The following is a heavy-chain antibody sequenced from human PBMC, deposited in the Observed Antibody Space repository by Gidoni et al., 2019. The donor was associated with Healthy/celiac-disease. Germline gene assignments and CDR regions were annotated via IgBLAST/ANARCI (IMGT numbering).Heavy chain of an antibody. V-gene: IGHV1-8*01. J-gene: IGHJ6*03. CDR1: GYTFTSYD. CDR3: ARGEYSSSDYYYHDYMDV. D-gene: IGHD6-6*01. Sequence: QLPLVQSEAAVTNPGASVNVSCQASGYTFTSYDINWVRQATGQGLEWMGWMTPNSGNTGYAKKFQGRVTMTRNTSISIDYMELSSLRSEDTAVYYCARGEYSSSDYYYHDYMDVWGKGTTVTVS. CDR2: MTPNSGNT.